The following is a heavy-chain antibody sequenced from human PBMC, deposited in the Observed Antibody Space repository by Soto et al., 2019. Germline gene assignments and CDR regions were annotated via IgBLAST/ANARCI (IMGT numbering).Heavy chain of an antibody. CDR1: GFTFSNYA. J-gene: IGHJ5*02. Sequence: HPGGSLRLSCAASGFTFSNYAMSRVRLAPGKGLEWVSTISGSGDTTYYTDSVKGRFTISRDNSKNSLYLQMNSLGAADTAVYFCARGVLRLSTLGDWFDPWGQGTLVTVSS. V-gene: IGHV3-23*01. CDR3: ARGVLRLSTLGDWFDP. D-gene: IGHD3-16*02. CDR2: ISGSGDTT.